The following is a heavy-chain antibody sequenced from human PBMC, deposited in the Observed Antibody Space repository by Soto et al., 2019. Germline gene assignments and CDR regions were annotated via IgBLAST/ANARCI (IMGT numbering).Heavy chain of an antibody. J-gene: IGHJ6*02. Sequence: GGSLRLSCADSGFTFSSYSMNWVRQAPGKGLEWVSSITSDSSYTYYAGSLRGRFTISRDNAKNSLYLQMNSLRAEDTAVYYCARGLGTAGYGMDVWGQGTSVTVSS. CDR1: GFTFSSYS. V-gene: IGHV3-21*01. CDR2: ITSDSSYT. D-gene: IGHD1-26*01. CDR3: ARGLGTAGYGMDV.